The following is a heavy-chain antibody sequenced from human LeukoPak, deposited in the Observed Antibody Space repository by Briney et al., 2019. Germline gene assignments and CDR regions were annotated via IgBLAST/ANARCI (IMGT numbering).Heavy chain of an antibody. CDR2: IYHSGST. Sequence: SETLSLTCTVSGYSISGGYYWGWIRQPPGKGLEWIGSIYHSGSTYYNPSLKSRVTISVDTSKNQFSLKLSSVTAADTAVYYCASSSGIAVAGFDYWGQGTLVTVSS. CDR1: GYSISGGYY. J-gene: IGHJ4*02. D-gene: IGHD6-19*01. V-gene: IGHV4-38-2*02. CDR3: ASSSGIAVAGFDY.